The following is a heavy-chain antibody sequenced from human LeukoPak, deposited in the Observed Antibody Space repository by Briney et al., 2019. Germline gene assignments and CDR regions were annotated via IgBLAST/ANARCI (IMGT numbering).Heavy chain of an antibody. Sequence: SSETLSLTCTVSGGSISSSSYYWGWIRQPPGKGLEWIGSIYYSGSTYYNPSLKSRVTISVDTSKNQFSLKLSSVTAADTAVYYCASKISGYDFWSGYLAPSYGMDVWGQGTTVTVSS. CDR2: IYYSGST. V-gene: IGHV4-39*01. CDR3: ASKISGYDFWSGYLAPSYGMDV. J-gene: IGHJ6*02. D-gene: IGHD3-3*01. CDR1: GGSISSSSYY.